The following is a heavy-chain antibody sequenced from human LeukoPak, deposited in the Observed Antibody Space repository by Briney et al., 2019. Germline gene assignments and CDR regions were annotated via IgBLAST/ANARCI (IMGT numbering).Heavy chain of an antibody. CDR2: IYHSGST. D-gene: IGHD4-11*01. CDR3: ARGEVGMTTVTTGQDAFDI. Sequence: SETLSLTCTVSGGSISSGGYYWSWIRQPPGKGLEWIGYIYHSGSTYYNPSLKSRVTISVDRSKNQFSLKLSSVTAADTAVYYCARGEVGMTTVTTGQDAFDIWGQGTMVTVSS. J-gene: IGHJ3*02. V-gene: IGHV4-30-2*01. CDR1: GGSISSGGYY.